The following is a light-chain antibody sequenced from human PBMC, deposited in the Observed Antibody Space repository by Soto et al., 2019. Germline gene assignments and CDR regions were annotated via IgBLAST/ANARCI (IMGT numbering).Light chain of an antibody. CDR1: QSVSSTY. CDR2: RAS. V-gene: IGKV3-20*01. J-gene: IGKJ4*01. Sequence: EIVLTQSPDTLSLSPGERATLSCRPSQSVSSTYLAWYQQKPGQAPRLLIYRASTRATGIPDRFSGSGSGTDFTLTISRLEPEDFAVYYCQQYESSPLTFGGGTKEEIK. CDR3: QQYESSPLT.